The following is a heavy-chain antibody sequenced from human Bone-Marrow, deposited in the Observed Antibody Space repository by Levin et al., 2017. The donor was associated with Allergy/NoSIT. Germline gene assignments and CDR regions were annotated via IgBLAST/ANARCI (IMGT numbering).Heavy chain of an antibody. CDR3: VRSRPTVGTQVDPYDY. CDR2: MYSGGDT. D-gene: IGHD4-23*01. V-gene: IGHV3-66*01. CDR1: GFSVSDKY. J-gene: IGHJ4*02. Sequence: GESLKISCAASGFSVSDKYMTWVRQAPGRGLEWVSIMYSGGDTYYADSVKGRFIISRDVSRNTVYLQMSSLRAEDTGVYYCVRSRPTVGTQVDPYDYWGQGTLVTVSS.